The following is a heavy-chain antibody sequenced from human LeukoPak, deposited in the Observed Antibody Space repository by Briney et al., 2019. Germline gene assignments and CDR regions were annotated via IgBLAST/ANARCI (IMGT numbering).Heavy chain of an antibody. CDR1: GLSFGFYA. D-gene: IGHD3-22*01. CDR3: AKAYDSSGYYGYFDY. Sequence: GGSLRLSCAASGLSFGFYAMSWVRQAPGKGLEWVSSISGGGAGTYYADSVRGRFTISRDNSKNTLYLQMDSLRAEDTALYYCAKAYDSSGYYGYFDYWGQGTLVTVSS. V-gene: IGHV3-23*01. CDR2: ISGGGAGT. J-gene: IGHJ4*02.